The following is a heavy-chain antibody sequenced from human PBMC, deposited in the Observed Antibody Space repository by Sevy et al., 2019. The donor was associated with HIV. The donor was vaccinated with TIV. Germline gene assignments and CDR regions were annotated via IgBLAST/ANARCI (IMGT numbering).Heavy chain of an antibody. V-gene: IGHV3-15*01. CDR2: IKSKTDGGTT. D-gene: IGHD1-20*01. CDR3: TTPYPYNWNYFDY. CDR1: GFTFSNAW. J-gene: IGHJ4*02. Sequence: MQGGSLRLSCAASGFTFSNAWMSWVRQAPGKGLEWVGRIKSKTDGGTTDYAAPVKGRFTISRDDSKNTLYLQMNSLKTEDTAVYYCTTPYPYNWNYFDYWGQGTLVTVSS.